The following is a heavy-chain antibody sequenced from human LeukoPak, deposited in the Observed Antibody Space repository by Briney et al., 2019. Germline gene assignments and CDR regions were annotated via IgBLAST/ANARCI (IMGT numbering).Heavy chain of an antibody. J-gene: IGHJ3*02. CDR3: AREVNRPTDADAFDI. Sequence: SETLSLTCTVSGGSIISDNHFWRWIRQHPGKDLEWLGYIHHSGRAFYSPSLESRLTISLDTSKNQFSLKLNSVIGTDTAVYYCAREVNRPTDADAFDIWGQGTMVTVSS. D-gene: IGHD1-26*01. V-gene: IGHV4-31*03. CDR2: IHHSGRA. CDR1: GGSIISDNHF.